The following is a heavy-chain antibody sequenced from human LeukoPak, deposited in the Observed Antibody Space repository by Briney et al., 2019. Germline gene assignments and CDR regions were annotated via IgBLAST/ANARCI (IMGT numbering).Heavy chain of an antibody. V-gene: IGHV3-7*01. J-gene: IGHJ4*02. CDR2: IKEDGSEQ. CDR1: GFTFANFL. D-gene: IGHD3-10*01. Sequence: TGGSLRLSWAGSGFTFANFLMTWVRQAPGKGLEWVAHIKEDGSEQYYADSVKGRCTISRDNAKNSLYLQMNSLRAEDTAVYYCARDGSRVRGAVYWGQGTLVTVSS. CDR3: ARDGSRVRGAVY.